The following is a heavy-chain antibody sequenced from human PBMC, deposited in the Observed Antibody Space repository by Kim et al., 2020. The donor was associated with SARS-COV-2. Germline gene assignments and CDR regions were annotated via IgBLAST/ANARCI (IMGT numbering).Heavy chain of an antibody. V-gene: IGHV3-23*01. Sequence: GGSLRLSCAASGFTFSSYAMSWVRQAPGKGLEWVSAISVSGGSTYYADSVKGRFTISRDNSKNTLYLQMNSLRAEDTAVYYCAKAHLPYYYDSSGIDYWGQGTLVTVSS. CDR1: GFTFSSYA. J-gene: IGHJ4*02. D-gene: IGHD3-22*01. CDR2: ISVSGGST. CDR3: AKAHLPYYYDSSGIDY.